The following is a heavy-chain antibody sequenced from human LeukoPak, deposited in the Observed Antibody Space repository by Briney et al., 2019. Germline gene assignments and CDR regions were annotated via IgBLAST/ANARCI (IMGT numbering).Heavy chain of an antibody. CDR2: ISDSGSTI. CDR1: EFVFSDYY. Sequence: GGSLRLSCAASEFVFSDYYMSWNRQAPGKGLEWVAYISDSGSTIYYADSVKGRFTISRDNSKNTLYLQMNSLRAEDTAVYFCAKSPGTTGWFDPWGQGTLVTVSS. J-gene: IGHJ5*02. CDR3: AKSPGTTGWFDP. D-gene: IGHD1-1*01. V-gene: IGHV3-11*01.